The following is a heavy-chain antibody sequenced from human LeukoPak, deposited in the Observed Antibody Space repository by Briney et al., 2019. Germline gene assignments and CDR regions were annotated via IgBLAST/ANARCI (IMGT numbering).Heavy chain of an antibody. CDR3: ARDIGAWFGELLFPAAFDI. J-gene: IGHJ3*02. CDR2: INAGNGNT. Sequence: GASVKVSCKASGYTFTSYAMHWVRQAPGQRLEWMGWINAGNGNTKYSQKFQGRVTITRDTSASTAYMELSSLRSEDTAVYYCARDIGAWFGELLFPAAFDIWGQGTMVTVSS. V-gene: IGHV1-3*01. D-gene: IGHD3-10*01. CDR1: GYTFTSYA.